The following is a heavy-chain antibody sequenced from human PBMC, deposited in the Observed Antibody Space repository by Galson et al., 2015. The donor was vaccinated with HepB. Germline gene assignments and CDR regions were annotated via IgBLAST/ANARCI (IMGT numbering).Heavy chain of an antibody. CDR1: GGSFSGYY. J-gene: IGHJ4*02. V-gene: IGHV4-34*01. CDR2: INHSGST. Sequence: SETLSLTCAVYGGSFSGYYWSWIRQPPGKGLEWIGEINHSGSTNYNPSLKSRVTISVDTSKNQFSLKLSSVTAADTAVYYCARGGEAGNSSSWYYFDYWGQGTLVTVSS. CDR3: ARGGEAGNSSSWYYFDY. D-gene: IGHD6-13*01.